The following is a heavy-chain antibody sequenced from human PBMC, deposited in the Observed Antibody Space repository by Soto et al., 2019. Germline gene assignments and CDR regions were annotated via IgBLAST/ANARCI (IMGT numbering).Heavy chain of an antibody. D-gene: IGHD3-10*01. CDR3: ARDQGIMVRGLRSYGMDV. CDR1: GFTVSSNY. V-gene: IGHV3-66*01. J-gene: IGHJ6*02. Sequence: PGGSLRLSCAASGFTVSSNYMSWVRQAPGKGLEWVSVIYSGGSTYYADSVKGRFTISRDNSKNTLYLQMNSLRAEDTAVYYCARDQGIMVRGLRSYGMDVWGQGTTVTVSS. CDR2: IYSGGST.